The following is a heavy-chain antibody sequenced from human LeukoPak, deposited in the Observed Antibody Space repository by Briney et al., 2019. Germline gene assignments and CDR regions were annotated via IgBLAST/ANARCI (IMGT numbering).Heavy chain of an antibody. CDR3: ARHAGGIAAAGTRPFDY. V-gene: IGHV4-39*01. CDR2: IYYGGGT. D-gene: IGHD6-13*01. J-gene: IGHJ4*02. Sequence: PSETLSLTCTVSGASFSSSTYYWGWIRQPPGKGLEWIGSIYYGGGTYYNPSLKSRVTMSVDTSKKQSSLKLSSVTAADTAVYYCARHAGGIAAAGTRPFDYWGQGTLVTVSS. CDR1: GASFSSSTYY.